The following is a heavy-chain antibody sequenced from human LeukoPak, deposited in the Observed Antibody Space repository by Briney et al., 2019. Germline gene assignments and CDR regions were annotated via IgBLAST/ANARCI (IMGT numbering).Heavy chain of an antibody. Sequence: PSETLSLTCTVSGGSISSGSYYWSWNRQPAGKGLEWIGRIYTSGSTNYNPSLKSRVTISVDTSKNQFSLKLNSVTAADTAVYFCATSKKGGGSGYWGQGTLVTVSS. CDR1: GGSISSGSYY. V-gene: IGHV4-61*02. J-gene: IGHJ4*02. CDR3: ATSKKGGGSGY. CDR2: IYTSGST. D-gene: IGHD2-15*01.